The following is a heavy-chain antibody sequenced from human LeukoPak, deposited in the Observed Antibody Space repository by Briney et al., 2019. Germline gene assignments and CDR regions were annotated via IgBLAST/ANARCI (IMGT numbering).Heavy chain of an antibody. CDR2: INAGNGNT. CDR3: ARDAGGSSWYEYYYYYMDV. V-gene: IGHV1-3*03. Sequence: ASVKVSCKASGYTFTSYAMHWVRQAPGQRLEWMGYINAGNGNTKYSQEFQGRVTITRDTSASTAYMELSSLRSEDMAVYYCARDAGGSSWYEYYYYYMDVWGKGTTVTVSS. CDR1: GYTFTSYA. J-gene: IGHJ6*03. D-gene: IGHD6-13*01.